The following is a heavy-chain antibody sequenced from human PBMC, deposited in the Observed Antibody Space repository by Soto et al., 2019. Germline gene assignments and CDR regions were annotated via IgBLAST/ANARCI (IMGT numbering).Heavy chain of an antibody. CDR3: ARDIAAADYYYGMDV. J-gene: IGHJ6*02. CDR1: GGSISSGGYY. D-gene: IGHD6-13*01. CDR2: IYYSGST. Sequence: SETLSLTCTVSGGSISSGGYYWSWIRQHPGKGLEWIGYIYYSGSTYYNPSLKSRVTLSVDTSKNQFSLKLSSVTAADTAVYYCARDIAAADYYYGMDVWGQGTKVTVSS. V-gene: IGHV4-31*03.